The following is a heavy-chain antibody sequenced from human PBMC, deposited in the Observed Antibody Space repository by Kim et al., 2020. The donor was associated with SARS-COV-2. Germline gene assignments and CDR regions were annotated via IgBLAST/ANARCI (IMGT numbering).Heavy chain of an antibody. CDR2: IIPIFGTA. CDR1: GGTFSSYA. Sequence: SVKVSCKASGGTFSSYAISWVRQAPGQGLEWMGGIIPIFGTANYAQKFQGRVTITADESTSTAYMELSSLRSEDTAVYYCARSWGVAAAGGHDAFDIWGQGTMVTVSS. CDR3: ARSWGVAAAGGHDAFDI. D-gene: IGHD6-13*01. J-gene: IGHJ3*02. V-gene: IGHV1-69*13.